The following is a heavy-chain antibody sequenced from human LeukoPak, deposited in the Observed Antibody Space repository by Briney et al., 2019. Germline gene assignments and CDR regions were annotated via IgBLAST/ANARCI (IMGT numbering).Heavy chain of an antibody. J-gene: IGHJ4*02. Sequence: SETLSLTCAVSGYSISSASYWGWIRQPPGKGLEWIGNIYHSGSPYYNPSLKSRVTISVDTSKNQFSLKLTSVTAADTAVYYCARHPITIFGVVLAYFDYWGQGTLVTVSS. CDR3: ARHPITIFGVVLAYFDY. CDR1: GYSISSASY. CDR2: IYHSGSP. D-gene: IGHD3-3*01. V-gene: IGHV4-38-2*01.